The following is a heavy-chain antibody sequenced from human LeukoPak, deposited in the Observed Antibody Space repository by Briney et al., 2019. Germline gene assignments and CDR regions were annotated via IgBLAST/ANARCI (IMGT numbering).Heavy chain of an antibody. Sequence: PGRSLRLSCAASGFTFDDYAMHWVRQAPGKGLEWVSGISWNSGSIGYADSVKGRFTISRDNAKNSLYLQMNSLRAEDTALYYCAKDLNLEMATPLLAYWGQGTLVTVSS. CDR1: GFTFDDYA. CDR2: ISWNSGSI. V-gene: IGHV3-9*01. D-gene: IGHD5-24*01. J-gene: IGHJ4*02. CDR3: AKDLNLEMATPLLAY.